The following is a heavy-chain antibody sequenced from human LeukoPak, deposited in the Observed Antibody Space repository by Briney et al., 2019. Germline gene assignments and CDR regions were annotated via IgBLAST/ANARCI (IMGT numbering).Heavy chain of an antibody. CDR2: IIPILGIA. V-gene: IGHV1-69*04. J-gene: IGHJ6*02. Sequence: SVKVSCKASGYTFTGYYMHWVRQAPGQGLEWMGRIIPILGIANYAQKFQGRVTITADKSTSTAYMELSSLRSEDTAVYYCARAGCSGGSCYSPYYYGMDVWGQGTTVTVSS. CDR3: ARAGCSGGSCYSPYYYGMDV. CDR1: GYTFTGYY. D-gene: IGHD2-15*01.